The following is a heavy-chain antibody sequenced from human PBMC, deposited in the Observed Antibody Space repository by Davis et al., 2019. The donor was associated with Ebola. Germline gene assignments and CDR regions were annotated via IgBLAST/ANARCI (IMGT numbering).Heavy chain of an antibody. J-gene: IGHJ2*01. D-gene: IGHD6-6*01. CDR2: IYYSGST. CDR1: GGSISSSSYY. CDR3: ARLTGSSSILHFWYFDL. V-gene: IGHV4-39*01. Sequence: GSLRLSCTVSGGSISSSSYYWGWTRQPPGKGLEWIGSIYYSGSTYYNPSLKSRVSISVDTSKSQFSLKLSSVTAADTAVYYCARLTGSSSILHFWYFDLWGRGTLVTVSS.